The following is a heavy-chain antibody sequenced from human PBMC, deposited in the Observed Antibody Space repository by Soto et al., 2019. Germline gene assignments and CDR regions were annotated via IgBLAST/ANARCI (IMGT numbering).Heavy chain of an antibody. CDR3: ARGAIGYCSGGSCYARPMTIDI. CDR1: GGSFSGYY. V-gene: IGHV4-34*01. D-gene: IGHD2-15*01. Sequence: QVQLQQWGAGLLKPSETLSLTCAVYGGSFSGYYWSWIRQPPGKGLEWIGEINHSGSTNYNPSLKSRVTISVDTSKNQCSLKLSSVTAADTAVYYCARGAIGYCSGGSCYARPMTIDIWGQGTMVTVSS. CDR2: INHSGST. J-gene: IGHJ3*02.